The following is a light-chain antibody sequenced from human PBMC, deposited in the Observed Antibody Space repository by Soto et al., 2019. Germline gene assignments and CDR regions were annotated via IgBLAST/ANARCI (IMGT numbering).Light chain of an antibody. V-gene: IGKV1-5*03. Sequence: DIQMTQSPSTLSASVGDRVTNTCRASQSISSWLAWYQQKPGKAPKLLIYQASSLQSGVPSRFSGSGSGTEFTLTISSLQPDDFATYYCQSGVTFGGGTKVDIK. CDR2: QAS. CDR3: QSGVT. CDR1: QSISSW. J-gene: IGKJ4*01.